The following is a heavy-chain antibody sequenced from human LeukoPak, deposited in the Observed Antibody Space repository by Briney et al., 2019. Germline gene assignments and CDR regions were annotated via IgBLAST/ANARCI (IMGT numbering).Heavy chain of an antibody. CDR3: ARASDSGENTARDYYEKGGEFDY. CDR2: ISSSSSAI. Sequence: GGSLRLSCAASGFTFSSYGMNWVRQAPGKGLEWVSYISSSSSAIYYADSVKGRFTISRDNAKNTLYLQMNSLRAEDTAVYYCARASDSGENTARDYYEKGGEFDYWGQGTLVTVSS. V-gene: IGHV3-48*01. D-gene: IGHD3-22*01. CDR1: GFTFSSYG. J-gene: IGHJ4*02.